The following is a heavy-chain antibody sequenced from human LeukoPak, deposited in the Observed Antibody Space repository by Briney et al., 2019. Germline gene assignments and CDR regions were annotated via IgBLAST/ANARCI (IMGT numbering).Heavy chain of an antibody. V-gene: IGHV3-23*01. CDR3: AKEKGTYDFWSGYQPGGAFDI. J-gene: IGHJ3*02. Sequence: GGSLRLSCATSGFTFSSYAMSWVRQAPGKGLEWVSAISGSGGSTYYADSVKGRFTISRDNSKNTLYLQMNSLRAEDTAVYYCAKEKGTYDFWSGYQPGGAFDIWGQGTMVTVSS. CDR1: GFTFSSYA. D-gene: IGHD3-3*01. CDR2: ISGSGGST.